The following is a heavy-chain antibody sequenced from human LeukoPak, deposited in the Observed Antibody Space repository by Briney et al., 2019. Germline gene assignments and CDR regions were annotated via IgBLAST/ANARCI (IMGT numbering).Heavy chain of an antibody. CDR3: ARTGGLYLIKDYYGMDV. D-gene: IGHD3-10*01. J-gene: IGHJ6*02. Sequence: HPGGSLRLSCAASGFTVSSNYMSWVRQAPGKGLEWVSVIYSGGRTKYADSVKGRFTISRDNSKNTLYLQMNSLRAEDTAVYYCARTGGLYLIKDYYGMDVWGQGTTVTVSS. CDR1: GFTVSSNY. CDR2: IYSGGRT. V-gene: IGHV3-53*01.